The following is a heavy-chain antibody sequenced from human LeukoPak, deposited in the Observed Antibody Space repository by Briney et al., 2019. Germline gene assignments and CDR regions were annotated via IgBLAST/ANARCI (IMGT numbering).Heavy chain of an antibody. CDR1: GGSISSYY. Sequence: PSETLSLTCTVSGGSISSYYWSWIRQPPGKGLEWIGEINHSGSTNYNPSLKSRVTISVDTSKNQFSLKLSSVTAADTAVYYCASVGRYRSYWGQGTLVTVSS. V-gene: IGHV4-34*01. D-gene: IGHD1-1*01. J-gene: IGHJ4*02. CDR2: INHSGST. CDR3: ASVGRYRSY.